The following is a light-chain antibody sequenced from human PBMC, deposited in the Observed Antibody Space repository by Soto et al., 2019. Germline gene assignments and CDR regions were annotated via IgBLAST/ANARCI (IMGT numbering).Light chain of an antibody. Sequence: QSVLTQPPSVSAAPGQMVTISCSGHGTNIGNNYVSWYQLLPGTAPKLLIYDNNHRPSGIPDRFSGSKSGTSAALGITGLQTGDEAHYYCGTWDSSLSAGVFGGGTKVTVL. CDR2: DNN. J-gene: IGLJ3*02. CDR3: GTWDSSLSAGV. V-gene: IGLV1-51*01. CDR1: GTNIGNNY.